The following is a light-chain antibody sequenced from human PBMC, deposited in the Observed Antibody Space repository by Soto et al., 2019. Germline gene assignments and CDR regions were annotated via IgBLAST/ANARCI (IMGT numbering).Light chain of an antibody. V-gene: IGKV1-6*01. Sequence: IQNTQSPSSLSASVGYSSPLTCLASQSISSYLNWYQKTPGKAHKFLIYAESNLHSGVQSRFSGSGSGTDFTLTISSLQTEDFATYYCLQDYNYPRTFGQGTKGDIK. CDR1: QSISSY. CDR3: LQDYNYPRT. CDR2: AES. J-gene: IGKJ1*01.